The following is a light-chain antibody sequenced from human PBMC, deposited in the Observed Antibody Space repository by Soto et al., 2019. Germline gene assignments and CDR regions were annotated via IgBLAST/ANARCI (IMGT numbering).Light chain of an antibody. CDR1: QNVGSY. Sequence: EIVLTQSPATLSFSPGDTATLSCRASQNVGSYLAWYQQKPGQPPRLLIYEIFKRATGIPARFSGSGSGTDFTLTISSLEPEDVAIYYCQHRDRWPPIITFGPGTTVDI. V-gene: IGKV3-11*01. CDR2: EIF. J-gene: IGKJ3*01. CDR3: QHRDRWPPIIT.